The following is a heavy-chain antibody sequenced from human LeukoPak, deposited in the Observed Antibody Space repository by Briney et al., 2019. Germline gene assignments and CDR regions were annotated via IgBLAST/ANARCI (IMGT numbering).Heavy chain of an antibody. D-gene: IGHD6-13*01. J-gene: IGHJ4*02. CDR2: ISSSGGSI. CDR3: AALYTSSWDLIDY. V-gene: IGHV3-48*03. CDR1: GFTFSSYE. Sequence: GGSLRLSCAASGFTFSSYEMNWVRQAPGKGLEWVSYISSSGGSIYYADSVRGRFIISRDNSKNTVYLQMNSLRAEDTAVYYCAALYTSSWDLIDYWGQGTLVTVSS.